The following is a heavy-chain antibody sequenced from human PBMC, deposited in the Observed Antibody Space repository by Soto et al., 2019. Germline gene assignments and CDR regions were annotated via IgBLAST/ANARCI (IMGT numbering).Heavy chain of an antibody. V-gene: IGHV5-51*01. CDR2: IYPGDSDT. D-gene: IGHD2-15*01. J-gene: IGHJ6*02. CDR1: GYSFTSYW. CDR3: ARHVDEVVVAAKKNFNYGMDV. Sequence: GESLKISCKGSGYSFTSYWIGWVRQMPGKGLEWMGIIYPGDSDTRYSPSFQGQVTISADKSISTAYLQWSSLKASDTAMYYCARHVDEVVVAAKKNFNYGMDVWGQGTMVTVSS.